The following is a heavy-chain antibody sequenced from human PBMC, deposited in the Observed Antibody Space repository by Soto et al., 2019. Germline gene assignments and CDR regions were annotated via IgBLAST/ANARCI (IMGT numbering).Heavy chain of an antibody. Sequence: GASVKVSCTASGFTFTSSAVQWVRQARGQRLEWIGWIVVGSGNTNYAQKFQERVTITRDMSTSTAYMELSSLRSEDTAVYYCAAGYSYGYPSFDYWGQGTLVTVSS. D-gene: IGHD5-18*01. V-gene: IGHV1-58*01. CDR1: GFTFTSSA. CDR2: IVVGSGNT. J-gene: IGHJ4*02. CDR3: AAGYSYGYPSFDY.